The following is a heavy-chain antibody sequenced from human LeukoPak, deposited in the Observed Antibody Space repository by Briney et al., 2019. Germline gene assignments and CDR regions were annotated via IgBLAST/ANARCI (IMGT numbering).Heavy chain of an antibody. CDR2: INPISGAT. D-gene: IGHD3-16*02. CDR3: ARLPYRDGVAQDY. V-gene: IGHV1-46*01. Sequence: ASVKVSCKTSGYTFIRYYMQWVRQAPGHGLEWMVIINPISGATDYAQKFQGRVTMTRDTSTSTVYMELSSLRSEDTAMYYCARLPYRDGVAQDYWGQGTLVTVSP. J-gene: IGHJ4*02. CDR1: GYTFIRYY.